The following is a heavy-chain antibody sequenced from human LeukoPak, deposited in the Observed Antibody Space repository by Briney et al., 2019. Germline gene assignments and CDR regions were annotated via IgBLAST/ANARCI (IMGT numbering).Heavy chain of an antibody. V-gene: IGHV3-23*01. CDR2: ISGSGGST. CDR3: AKDSRYGPGSYLNY. J-gene: IGHJ4*02. D-gene: IGHD3-10*01. Sequence: GGSLRLSCAASGFTFSSYGMSWVRQAPGKGLEWVSGISGSGGSTYYADSVKGRFTISRDNSKNTLYLQMNSLRAEDTAVYYCAKDSRYGPGSYLNYWGQGTLVTVSS. CDR1: GFTFSSYG.